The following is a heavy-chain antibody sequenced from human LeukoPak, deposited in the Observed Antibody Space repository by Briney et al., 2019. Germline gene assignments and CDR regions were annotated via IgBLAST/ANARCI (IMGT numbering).Heavy chain of an antibody. J-gene: IGHJ3*02. D-gene: IGHD3-22*01. Sequence: GGSLRLSCGASGFDFSNNGMHWVRQAPGKGLEWVAFIRYDAANQYYADSVKGRFTISRDNSKNTLYLQMNSLRAEDTAVYYCAKDLGYYDSSGYQPPDIWGQGTMVTVSS. V-gene: IGHV3-30*02. CDR2: IRYDAANQ. CDR3: AKDLGYYDSSGYQPPDI. CDR1: GFDFSNNG.